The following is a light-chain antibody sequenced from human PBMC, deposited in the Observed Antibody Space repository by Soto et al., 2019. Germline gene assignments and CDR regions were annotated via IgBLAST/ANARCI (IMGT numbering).Light chain of an antibody. V-gene: IGLV2-14*01. CDR2: EVS. J-gene: IGLJ3*02. CDR3: SSYTSSRTRV. CDR1: SSDVGGYNY. Sequence: QSALTQPASVSGSPGQSITISCTGTSSDVGGYNYVSWYQQHPGKDPKIMIYEVSNRPSGVSNRFSGSKSGNTASLTISGLQAEDEADYYCSSYTSSRTRVFGGGTKQTVL.